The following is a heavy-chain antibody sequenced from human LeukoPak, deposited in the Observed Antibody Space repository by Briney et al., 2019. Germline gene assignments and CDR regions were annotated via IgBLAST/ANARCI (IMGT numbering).Heavy chain of an antibody. Sequence: GGSLRLSCAASGFTFSSYGMHWVRQAPGKGLEWEAFTRCDGSNEYYADSVKGRFTISRDNSKNMLYLEMNSLRADDTAVYYCAKDISSGWYFGDGSDIWGQGTMVTVSS. CDR1: GFTFSSYG. CDR3: AKDISSGWYFGDGSDI. CDR2: TRCDGSNE. V-gene: IGHV3-30*02. J-gene: IGHJ3*02. D-gene: IGHD6-19*01.